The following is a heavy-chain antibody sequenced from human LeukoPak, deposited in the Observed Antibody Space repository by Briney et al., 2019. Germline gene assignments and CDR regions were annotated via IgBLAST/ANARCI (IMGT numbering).Heavy chain of an antibody. V-gene: IGHV6-1*01. J-gene: IGHJ4*02. CDR1: GDSVSSNSAA. D-gene: IGHD3-3*01. CDR2: TYYRSKWYN. Sequence: SQTLSLTCAISGDSVSSNSAAWNWIRQSPSRGLEWLGSTYYRSKWYNDYAVSVKSRITINPDTSKNQFSLQLNSVTPEDTAVYYCARDSYLEWLLYSTYYFDYWGQGTLVTVSS. CDR3: ARDSYLEWLLYSTYYFDY.